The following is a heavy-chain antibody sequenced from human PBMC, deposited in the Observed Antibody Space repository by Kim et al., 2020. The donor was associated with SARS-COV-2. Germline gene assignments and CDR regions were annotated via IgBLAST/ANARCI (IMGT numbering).Heavy chain of an antibody. CDR2: ITPNNGNR. J-gene: IGHJ4*02. Sequence: ASVKVSCKASGYTFTSFGITWMRQAPGQGLEWLGWITPNNGNRRYAQNLQGRVTMSTDSSTITAYMELGSLRSDDTAVYYCARGGGYYPYHFDNWGQGTLLSVSS. CDR1: GYTFTSFG. V-gene: IGHV1-18*04. D-gene: IGHD3-22*01. CDR3: ARGGGYYPYHFDN.